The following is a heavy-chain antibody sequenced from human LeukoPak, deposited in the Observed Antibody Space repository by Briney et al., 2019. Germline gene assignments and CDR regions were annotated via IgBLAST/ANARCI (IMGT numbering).Heavy chain of an antibody. Sequence: PGGSLRLSCAASGFTFSSYAMSWVRQAPGKGLEWVSAISGSGGSTYYADSVKGRFTISRDNSKNPLYLQMNSLRAEDTAVYYCAEDSSTRSSPFDYWGQGTLVTVSS. CDR1: GFTFSSYA. J-gene: IGHJ4*02. CDR2: ISGSGGST. CDR3: AEDSSTRSSPFDY. V-gene: IGHV3-23*01. D-gene: IGHD5/OR15-5a*01.